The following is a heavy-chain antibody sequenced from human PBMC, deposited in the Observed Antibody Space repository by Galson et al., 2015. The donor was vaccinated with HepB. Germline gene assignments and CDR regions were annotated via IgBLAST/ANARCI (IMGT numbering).Heavy chain of an antibody. D-gene: IGHD1-26*01. V-gene: IGHV3-11*06. J-gene: IGHJ4*02. CDR2: ISSSSSYT. CDR1: GFAFSDYY. CDR3: ARVGRGGSYSFYFDY. Sequence: SLRLSCAASGFAFSDYYMSWIRQAPGKGLEWVSYISSSSSYTNYADSVKGRFTISRDNAKNSLYLQMNSLRAEDTAVYYCARVGRGGSYSFYFDYWGQGTLVTVSS.